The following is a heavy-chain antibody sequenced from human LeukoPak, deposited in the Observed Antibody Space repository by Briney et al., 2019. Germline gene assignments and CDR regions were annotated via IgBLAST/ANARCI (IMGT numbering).Heavy chain of an antibody. CDR1: GYTFTSYG. D-gene: IGHD5-18*01. CDR3: ARDTAMAFRGAFDI. J-gene: IGHJ3*02. V-gene: IGHV1-18*01. CDR2: ISAYNGNT. Sequence: ASVKVSCKASGYTFTSYGISWVRQAPGQGLEWMGWISAYNGNTNYAQKLQGRVTTTTDTSTSTAYMELRSLRSDDTAVYYCARDTAMAFRGAFDIWGQGTMVTVSS.